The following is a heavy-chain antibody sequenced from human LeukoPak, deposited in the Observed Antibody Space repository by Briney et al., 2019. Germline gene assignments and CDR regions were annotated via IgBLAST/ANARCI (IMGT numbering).Heavy chain of an antibody. J-gene: IGHJ4*02. CDR1: GGTFSSYA. CDR3: ARETSSVRLDY. V-gene: IGHV1-69*04. CDR2: IIPILGIA. Sequence: AASVKVSCKASGGTFSSYAISWVRRAPGQGLEWMGRIIPILGIANYAQKFQGRVTITADKSTSTAYMELSSLRSEDTAVYYCARETSSVRLDYWGQGTLVTISS. D-gene: IGHD3-10*01.